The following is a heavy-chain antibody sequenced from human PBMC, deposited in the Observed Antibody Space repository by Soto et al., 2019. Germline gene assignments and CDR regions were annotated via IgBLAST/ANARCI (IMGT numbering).Heavy chain of an antibody. CDR2: IKSKTDGGTT. Sequence: GGSLRLSCAASGFTISNAWMSWVRQAPGKGLEWVGRIKSKTDGGTTDYAAPVKGRFTISRHDSKNTLYLQMNSLKTQAPALYCCPTDGHFDIFTGYDYCGQGTLVTVSS. D-gene: IGHD3-9*01. J-gene: IGHJ4*02. V-gene: IGHV3-15*01. CDR1: GFTISNAW. CDR3: PTDGHFDIFTGYDY.